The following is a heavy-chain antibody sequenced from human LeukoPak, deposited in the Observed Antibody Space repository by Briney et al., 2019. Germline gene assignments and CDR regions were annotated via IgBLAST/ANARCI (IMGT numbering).Heavy chain of an antibody. CDR2: IKEDGSSK. V-gene: IGHV3-7*04. J-gene: IGHJ4*02. D-gene: IGHD1-26*01. Sequence: PGGSLRLSCAASGFTFSNYAMSWIRQAPGRGLEWVANIKEDGSSKNYVDSVQGRLTISRDNAKKALYLQMNSLRAEDTAVYYCGREIPGGTTSLDCWGQGTLVTVSS. CDR3: GREIPGGTTSLDC. CDR1: GFTFSNYA.